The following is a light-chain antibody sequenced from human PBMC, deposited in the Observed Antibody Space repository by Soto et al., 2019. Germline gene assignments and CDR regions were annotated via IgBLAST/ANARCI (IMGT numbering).Light chain of an antibody. CDR2: RAS. CDR1: SSNIGSNY. Sequence: QSVLTQPPSASGTPGQRVTISCSGGSSNIGSNYVYWYQQVPGTAPRLLMYRASQRPSGVPDRFSGSKSGTSASLAISGLRSEDEADYYCAAWDDTLNGLVFGGGTKLTVL. J-gene: IGLJ2*01. V-gene: IGLV1-47*01. CDR3: AAWDDTLNGLV.